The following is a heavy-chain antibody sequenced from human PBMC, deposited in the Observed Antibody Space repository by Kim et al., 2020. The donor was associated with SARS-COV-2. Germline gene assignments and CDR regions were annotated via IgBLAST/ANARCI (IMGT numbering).Heavy chain of an antibody. D-gene: IGHD2-15*01. J-gene: IGHJ4*02. Sequence: GESLKISCKGSGYSFTSYWIGWVRQMPGKGLEWMGIIYPGYSDTRYSPSFQGQVTISADKSISTAYLQWSSLKASDTGMYYCARVGCSGGSCLPTDSDYWGQGTLVTVSS. V-gene: IGHV5-51*01. CDR2: IYPGYSDT. CDR3: ARVGCSGGSCLPTDSDY. CDR1: GYSFTSYW.